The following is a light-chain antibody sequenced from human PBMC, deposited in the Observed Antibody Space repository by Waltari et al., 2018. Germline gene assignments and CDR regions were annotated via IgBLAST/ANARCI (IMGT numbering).Light chain of an antibody. Sequence: SYELTQPPSVSVSPGQTASITCPGDAFPKQFASWYQQKPGQAPVLVIYKDSERPSGIPERFSGSSSGTTVTLTISGVQAEDEADYYCQSADSSGTYVVFGGGTKLTVL. V-gene: IGLV3-25*03. CDR2: KDS. CDR1: AFPKQF. CDR3: QSADSSGTYVV. J-gene: IGLJ2*01.